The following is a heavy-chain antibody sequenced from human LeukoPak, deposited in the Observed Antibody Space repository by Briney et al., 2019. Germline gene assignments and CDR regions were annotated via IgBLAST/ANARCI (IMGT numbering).Heavy chain of an antibody. D-gene: IGHD6-19*01. CDR2: INPNSGGA. CDR1: GYTFTGYY. Sequence: APVKVSCKASGYTFTGYYMHWVRQAPGQGLEWMGWINPNSGGANYAQKFQGRVTMTRDTSISTAYMELSRLRSDDTAVYYCAREEERWLVRFPLDYWGQGTLVTVSS. J-gene: IGHJ4*02. CDR3: AREEERWLVRFPLDY. V-gene: IGHV1-2*02.